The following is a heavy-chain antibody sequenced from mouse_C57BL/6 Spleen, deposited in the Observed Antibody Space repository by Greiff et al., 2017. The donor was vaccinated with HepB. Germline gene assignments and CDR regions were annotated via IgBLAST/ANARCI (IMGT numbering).Heavy chain of an antibody. D-gene: IGHD1-1*01. CDR3: APYYGSSYAYFDV. CDR1: GYAFSSSW. CDR2: IYPGDGDT. J-gene: IGHJ1*03. V-gene: IGHV1-82*01. Sequence: VQLQQSGPELVKPGASVKISCKASGYAFSSSWMNWVKQRPGKGLEWIGRIYPGDGDTNYNGKFKGKATLTADKSSSTAYMQLSSLTSEDSAVYFCAPYYGSSYAYFDVWGTGTTVTVSS.